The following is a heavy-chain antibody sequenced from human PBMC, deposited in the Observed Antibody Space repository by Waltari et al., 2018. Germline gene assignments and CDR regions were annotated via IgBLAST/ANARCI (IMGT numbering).Heavy chain of an antibody. V-gene: IGHV3-23*01. CDR2: ISGSGGST. CDR1: GFTFSSYA. Sequence: EVQLLESGGGLVQPGGSLRLSCAASGFTFSSYAMSWVRQAPGKGLEWVSAISGSGGSTYYADSVKGRFTISRDNSKNTLYLQMNSLRAEDTAVYYCAKDTRVYYYDSSGYSLGYWGQGTLVTVSS. J-gene: IGHJ4*02. CDR3: AKDTRVYYYDSSGYSLGY. D-gene: IGHD3-22*01.